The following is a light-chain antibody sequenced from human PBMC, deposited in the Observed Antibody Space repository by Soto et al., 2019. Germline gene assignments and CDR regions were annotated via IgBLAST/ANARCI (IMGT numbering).Light chain of an antibody. J-gene: IGKJ2*01. CDR3: QHTYRNPPFT. Sequence: EIVLTQSPATLSLSPGERATLSCRASQSVSSYLAWYQHKPGQAPRLLIYDASNRATGIPARFSGSGSGTDFTLTISSLEPEDFATYYCQHTYRNPPFTFGQGTKVEIK. V-gene: IGKV3-11*01. CDR1: QSVSSY. CDR2: DAS.